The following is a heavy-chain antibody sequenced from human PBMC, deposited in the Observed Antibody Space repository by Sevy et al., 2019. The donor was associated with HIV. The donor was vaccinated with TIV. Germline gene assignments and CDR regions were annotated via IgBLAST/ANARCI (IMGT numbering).Heavy chain of an antibody. J-gene: IGHJ1*01. CDR2: ISYDGSNK. D-gene: IGHD1-1*01. CDR1: GFTFTSFS. CDR3: ALERLSSNVAEYFQN. Sequence: GGSLRLSCAASGFTFTSFSMHWLRQAPGKGLEWVATISYDGSNKYYADSVKGQFTISRDNSKNYLYLQMNSLRAEDTAVYCCALERLSSNVAEYFQNWGQGTLVTVSS. V-gene: IGHV3-30-3*01.